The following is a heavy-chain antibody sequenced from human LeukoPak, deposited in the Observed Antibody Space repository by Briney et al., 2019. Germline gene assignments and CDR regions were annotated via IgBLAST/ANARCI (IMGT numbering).Heavy chain of an antibody. J-gene: IGHJ4*02. CDR2: IHPSGST. V-gene: IGHV4-4*07. CDR1: GDSISSYY. CDR3: ARGPPPDFDY. Sequence: PSETLSLTCTVSGDSISSYYWSWIRQPAGKGLEWIGRIHPSGSTNYNPSLKSRVTLSIDTSKNQFSLKLSSVTAADTAVYYCARGPPPDFDYWGRGTLVTVSS.